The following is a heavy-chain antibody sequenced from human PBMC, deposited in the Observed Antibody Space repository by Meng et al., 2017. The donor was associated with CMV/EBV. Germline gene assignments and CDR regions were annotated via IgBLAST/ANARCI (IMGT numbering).Heavy chain of an antibody. D-gene: IGHD3-22*01. V-gene: IGHV3-23*01. CDR2: ISGSGGST. Sequence: GESLKISCAASGFTFSSYAMSWVRQAPGKGLEWASAISGSGGSTYYADSVKGRFTISRDNSKNTLYLQMNSLRAEDTAVYYCAKDLISTYYYDSSGSYWGQGTLVTVSS. CDR1: GFTFSSYA. J-gene: IGHJ4*02. CDR3: AKDLISTYYYDSSGSY.